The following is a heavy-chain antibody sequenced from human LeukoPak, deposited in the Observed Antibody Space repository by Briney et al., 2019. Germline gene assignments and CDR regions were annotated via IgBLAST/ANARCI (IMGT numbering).Heavy chain of an antibody. D-gene: IGHD1-26*01. Sequence: SETLSLTCTVSGGSISSNAYYWAWIRQPPGKGLEWIGSIYSSVSTYYNPSLKSRVTISVDTSKNQFSLRLSSVTAAGTALYYCAYSGSYGHLGYWGQGIPVTVSS. CDR3: AYSGSYGHLGY. CDR1: GGSISSNAYY. J-gene: IGHJ4*02. CDR2: IYSSVST. V-gene: IGHV4-39*01.